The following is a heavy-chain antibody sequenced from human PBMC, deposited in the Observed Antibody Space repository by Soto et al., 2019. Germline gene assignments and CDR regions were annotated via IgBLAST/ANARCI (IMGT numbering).Heavy chain of an antibody. V-gene: IGHV5-51*01. Sequence: PGEFMKISCKGSGYSFSNYWIGWVRQMPGKGLEWMGIIYPGDSDTRYSPSFLGQVTISADKSISTAYLQWSSLKASDTAMYYCARHPPAVRATTGLGYWGHGTLVTVSS. CDR3: ARHPPAVRATTGLGY. CDR1: GYSFSNYW. J-gene: IGHJ4*01. CDR2: IYPGDSDT. D-gene: IGHD1-26*01.